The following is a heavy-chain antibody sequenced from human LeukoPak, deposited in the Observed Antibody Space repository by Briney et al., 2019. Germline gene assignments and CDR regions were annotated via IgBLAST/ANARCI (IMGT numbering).Heavy chain of an antibody. V-gene: IGHV3-64*01. Sequence: GGSLRLTCESSGFTFPPYNIHWVRQAPGKGLEYVSAVVGNGGTTYYANSVKGRFTISRDNSKNTVYLQMGSVRAEDTAMYYCARERAYYYFDYWGQGALVTVS. CDR3: ARERAYYYFDY. CDR1: GFTFPPYN. CDR2: VVGNGGTT. D-gene: IGHD2-21*01. J-gene: IGHJ4*02.